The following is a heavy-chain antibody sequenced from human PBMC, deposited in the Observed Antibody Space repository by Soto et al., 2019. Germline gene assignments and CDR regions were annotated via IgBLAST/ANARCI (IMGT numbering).Heavy chain of an antibody. J-gene: IGHJ5*02. Sequence: EVQLLESGGGLVQPGGSLRVSCVASGFTFDNYVMTWVRQAPGKGLEWVSAISGNSGFTWYADSVKGRFTLSRDNFKNTLSLEMSNLRAEDTAVYFCAKVDDWNKARCFDRWGQGTLVTVSS. D-gene: IGHD1-1*01. CDR1: GFTFDNYV. CDR2: ISGNSGFT. CDR3: AKVDDWNKARCFDR. V-gene: IGHV3-23*01.